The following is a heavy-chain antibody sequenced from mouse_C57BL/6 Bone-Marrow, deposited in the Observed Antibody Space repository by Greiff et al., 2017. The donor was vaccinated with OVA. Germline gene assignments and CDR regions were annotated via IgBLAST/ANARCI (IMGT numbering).Heavy chain of an antibody. CDR1: GFSLTSYA. Sequence: VHLVESGPGLVAPSQSLSITCTVSGFSLTSYAISWVRQPPGKGLEWLGVIWTGGGTNYNSALKSRLSISKDNSKSQVFLKMNSLQTDDTARYYCARANYYGSSYVGFAYWGRGTLVTVSA. CDR3: ARANYYGSSYVGFAY. V-gene: IGHV2-9-1*01. D-gene: IGHD1-1*01. CDR2: IWTGGGT. J-gene: IGHJ3*01.